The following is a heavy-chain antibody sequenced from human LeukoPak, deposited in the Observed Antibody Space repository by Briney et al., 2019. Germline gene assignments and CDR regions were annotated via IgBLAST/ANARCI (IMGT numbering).Heavy chain of an antibody. J-gene: IGHJ4*02. CDR1: GYTFTSYG. D-gene: IGHD5-18*01. CDR2: ISAYNGNT. CDR3: ARSGTTAMVTTFTY. V-gene: IGHV1-18*01. Sequence: ASVKVSCKASGYTFTSYGISWVRQAPGQGLEWMGWISAYNGNTNYAQKLQGRVTMTTDTSTSTAYMELRSLRSDDTAVYYCARSGTTAMVTTFTYWGQGTLVTVSS.